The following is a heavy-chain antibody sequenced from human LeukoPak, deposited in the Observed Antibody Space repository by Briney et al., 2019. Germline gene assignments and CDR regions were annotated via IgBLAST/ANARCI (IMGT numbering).Heavy chain of an antibody. V-gene: IGHV3-7*04. CDR1: GFTFSTYS. CDR3: AGSADTSGYFNYWYFDL. J-gene: IGHJ2*01. Sequence: GALRLSCAASGFTFSTYSMNWVRQAPGKGLEWVATINQDGSEKYYLDSVKGRFTISRDNAKNSLYLHMNSLRAEVTAVYYCAGSADTSGYFNYWYFDLWGRGTLVTVSS. D-gene: IGHD3-22*01. CDR2: INQDGSEK.